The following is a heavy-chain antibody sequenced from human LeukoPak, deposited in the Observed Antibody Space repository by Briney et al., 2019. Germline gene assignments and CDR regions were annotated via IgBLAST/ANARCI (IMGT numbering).Heavy chain of an antibody. V-gene: IGHV4-39*01. D-gene: IGHD3-10*01. Sequence: NPSETLSLTCTVSGGSISSSSYYWGWIRQPPGKGLEWIGSIYYSGSTYYNPSLKSRVTISVDTSKNQFSLKLSSVTAADTAVYYCARQPDTLLWFGKFPRSYYFDYWGQGTLVTVSS. CDR1: GGSISSSSYY. J-gene: IGHJ4*02. CDR3: ARQPDTLLWFGKFPRSYYFDY. CDR2: IYYSGST.